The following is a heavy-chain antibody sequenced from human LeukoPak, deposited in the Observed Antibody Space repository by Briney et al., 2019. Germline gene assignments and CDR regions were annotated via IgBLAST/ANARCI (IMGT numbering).Heavy chain of an antibody. J-gene: IGHJ6*03. D-gene: IGHD3-3*01. Sequence: PGGSLRLSCAASGFTFSSYAMHWVRQAPGKGLEWVAVISYDGSNKYYADSVKGRFTISRDNSKNTLYLQMNSLRAEDTAVYYCARGAYYYDFWSGYYTGYYYYYMDVWGKGTTVTVSS. CDR2: ISYDGSNK. CDR3: ARGAYYYDFWSGYYTGYYYYYMDV. CDR1: GFTFSSYA. V-gene: IGHV3-30*04.